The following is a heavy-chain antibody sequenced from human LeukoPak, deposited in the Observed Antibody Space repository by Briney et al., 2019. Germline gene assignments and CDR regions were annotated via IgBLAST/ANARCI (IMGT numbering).Heavy chain of an antibody. J-gene: IGHJ4*02. CDR1: GFTFSSYA. CDR2: IGGSGGST. V-gene: IGHV3-23*01. D-gene: IGHD2-2*01. Sequence: GGSLRLSCAASGFTFSSYAMSWVRQAPGKGLEWVSAIGGSGGSTYYADSVKGRFTISRDNSKNTLYLQMNSLRAEDTAVYYCAKGFLVVVPAAPFDYWGQGTLVTVSS. CDR3: AKGFLVVVPAAPFDY.